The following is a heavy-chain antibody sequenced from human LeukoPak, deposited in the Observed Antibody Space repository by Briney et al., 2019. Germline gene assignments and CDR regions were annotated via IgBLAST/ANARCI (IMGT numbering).Heavy chain of an antibody. D-gene: IGHD1-26*01. CDR1: GFTFSTYR. CDR2: ISSSSRSI. V-gene: IGHV3-48*01. J-gene: IGHJ4*02. CDR3: ARAMAGATTFDY. Sequence: PGRSLRLSCAASGFTFSTYRMNWVRQAPGKGLEWVSYISSSSRSIKYADSGKGRFTISRDNAKDSLYLQMNSLRGEDTAVYYCARAMAGATTFDYWGQGTLVTVSS.